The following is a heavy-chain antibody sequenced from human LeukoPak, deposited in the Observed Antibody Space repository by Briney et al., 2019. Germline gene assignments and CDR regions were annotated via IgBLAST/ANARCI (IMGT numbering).Heavy chain of an antibody. CDR1: GGTFSSYA. D-gene: IGHD2-15*01. CDR2: IISIFGTA. Sequence: SVKVSCKASGGTFSSYAISWVRQAPGQGLEWMGGIISIFGTANYAQKFQGRVTITADESTSTAYMELSSLRSEDTAVYYCASSALRYCSGGSCYFPYYYYYMDVWGKGTTVTISS. CDR3: ASSALRYCSGGSCYFPYYYYYMDV. V-gene: IGHV1-69*13. J-gene: IGHJ6*03.